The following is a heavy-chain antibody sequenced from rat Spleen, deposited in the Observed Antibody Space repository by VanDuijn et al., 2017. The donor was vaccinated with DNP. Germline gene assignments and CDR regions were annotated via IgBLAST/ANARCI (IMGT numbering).Heavy chain of an antibody. CDR2: ISTSGGST. Sequence: EVQLVESGGGLVQPGRSLKISCAASGFTFSNYDMAWVRQAPTKGLEWVATISTSGGSTYYRDSVKGRFTISRDNAKSTLYLQMNSLRSEDTATYYCARHYYDGSYYFDYWGQGVMVTVSS. D-gene: IGHD1-12*02. CDR1: GFTFSNYD. CDR3: ARHYYDGSYYFDY. V-gene: IGHV5-25*01. J-gene: IGHJ2*01.